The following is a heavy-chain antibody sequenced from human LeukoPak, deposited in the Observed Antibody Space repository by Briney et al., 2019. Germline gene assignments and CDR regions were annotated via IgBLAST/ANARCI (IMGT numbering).Heavy chain of an antibody. CDR2: IYYSGST. D-gene: IGHD3-10*01. V-gene: IGHV4-59*01. J-gene: IGHJ5*02. CDR3: ARVHYYGSGSRSFWFDP. CDR1: GGSISSYY. Sequence: SETLSLTCTVSGGSISSYYWSWIRQPPGKGLEWIGYIYYSGSTNYNPSLKSRVTISVDTTKNQFSLKLSSVTAADTAVYYCARVHYYGSGSRSFWFDPWGQGTLVTVSS.